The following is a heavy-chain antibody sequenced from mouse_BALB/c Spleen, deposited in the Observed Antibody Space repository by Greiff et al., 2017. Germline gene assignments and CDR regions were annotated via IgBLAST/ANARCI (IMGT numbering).Heavy chain of an antibody. CDR2: IYPGSGST. Sequence: QVQRMQPGAEFVKPGTSVKLSCKASGFNFTSYWINWVMLRPGQGLEWIGDIYPGSGSTNYNEKFKSKATLTVDTSSSTAYMQLSSLASEDSALYYCASPAVVAPYFAYWGQGTTLTVSS. CDR1: GFNFTSYW. D-gene: IGHD1-1*01. V-gene: IGHV1-55*01. J-gene: IGHJ2*01. CDR3: ASPAVVAPYFAY.